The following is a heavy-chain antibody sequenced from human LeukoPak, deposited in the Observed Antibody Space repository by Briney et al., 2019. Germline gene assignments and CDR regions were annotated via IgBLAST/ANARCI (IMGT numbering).Heavy chain of an antibody. CDR2: ISGSGGST. J-gene: IGHJ4*02. V-gene: IGHV3-23*01. Sequence: GGSLRLSCAASGSTFSSYAMSWVRQAPGKGLEWVSAISGSGGSTYYADSVKGRFTISRDNSKNTLYLQMNSLRAEDTAVYYCAKDEDSSGWYDYWGQGALVTVSS. CDR3: AKDEDSSGWYDY. CDR1: GSTFSSYA. D-gene: IGHD6-19*01.